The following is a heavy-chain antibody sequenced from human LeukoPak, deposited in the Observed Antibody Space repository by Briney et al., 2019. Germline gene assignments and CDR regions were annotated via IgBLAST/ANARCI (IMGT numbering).Heavy chain of an antibody. J-gene: IGHJ4*02. D-gene: IGHD1-14*01. V-gene: IGHV1-3*01. CDR3: ARVEEPRTYSDY. Sequence: GASVKVSCKASGYTFTSYAMHWVRQAPGQRLEWMGWINAGNGNTKYSQKFQGRVTITRDTSASTAYMELSSLRSEDTAVYYCARVEEPRTYSDYWGQGTLVTVSS. CDR2: INAGNGNT. CDR1: GYTFTSYA.